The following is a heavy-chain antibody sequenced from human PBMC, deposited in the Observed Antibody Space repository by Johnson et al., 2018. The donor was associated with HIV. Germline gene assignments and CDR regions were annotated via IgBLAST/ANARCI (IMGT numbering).Heavy chain of an antibody. V-gene: IGHV3-30-3*01. CDR3: AKDSLGYNWNQFEAFDI. CDR1: GFTFSSYA. CDR2: ISYDGSNK. J-gene: IGHJ3*02. Sequence: QVQLVESGGGVVQPGRSLRLSCAASGFTFSSYAMHWVRQAPGKGLEWVAVISYDGSNKYYADSVKGRFTISRDNSKNTLYLQMNSLRAEDTPVYYCAKDSLGYNWNQFEAFDIWGQGTMVTVSS. D-gene: IGHD1-20*01.